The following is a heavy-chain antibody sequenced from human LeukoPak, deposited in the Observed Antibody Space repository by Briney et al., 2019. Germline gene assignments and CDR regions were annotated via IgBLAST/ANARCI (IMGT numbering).Heavy chain of an antibody. J-gene: IGHJ5*02. CDR1: GYTFTGYY. V-gene: IGHV1-2*02. CDR2: INPNSGGT. Sequence: AASVKVSCKASGYTFTGYYMHWVRQAPGQGLEWMGWINPNSGGTNYAQKFQGRVTMTRDTSISTAYMELSRLRSDDTAVYYCARVVKPTWIQLWRKRNWFDPWGQGTLVTVSS. D-gene: IGHD5-18*01. CDR3: ARVVKPTWIQLWRKRNWFDP.